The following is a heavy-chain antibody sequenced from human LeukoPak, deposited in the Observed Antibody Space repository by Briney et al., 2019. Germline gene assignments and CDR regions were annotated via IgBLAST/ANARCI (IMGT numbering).Heavy chain of an antibody. V-gene: IGHV3-30*04. Sequence: GGSLRLSCAGSGFTFSTYAMHWVRQAPGKGLEWVAVISYDGTNKYYADSVKGRFTISRDNSKNSLYLQMNSLRPEDTAVYFCARDPYYQLQRGYFGYWGQGTLVTVSS. CDR2: ISYDGTNK. D-gene: IGHD3-10*01. CDR3: ARDPYYQLQRGYFGY. CDR1: GFTFSTYA. J-gene: IGHJ4*02.